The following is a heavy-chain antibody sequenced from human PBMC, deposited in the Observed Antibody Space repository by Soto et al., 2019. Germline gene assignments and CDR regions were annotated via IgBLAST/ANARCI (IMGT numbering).Heavy chain of an antibody. CDR1: GYTFTSYD. CDR2: MNPSSGNT. Sequence: GASVKVSCKASGYTFTSYDINWVRQATGQGLEWMGWMNPSSGNTGYAQKFQGRATMTTNTAINTAYLELSSLRSEDTAVYYCASFMVRGPDYYFGMDVWGQGTTVT. V-gene: IGHV1-8*01. CDR3: ASFMVRGPDYYFGMDV. J-gene: IGHJ6*02. D-gene: IGHD3-10*01.